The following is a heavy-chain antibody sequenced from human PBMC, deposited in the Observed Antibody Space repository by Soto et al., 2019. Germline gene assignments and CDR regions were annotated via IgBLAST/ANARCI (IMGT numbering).Heavy chain of an antibody. D-gene: IGHD3-3*01. Sequence: SETLSLTCTVSGGSISSCYWSWIRQPPGKGLEGIGYIYYSGSTNYNPSLKSRVTISVDTSKNQLSLKLSSVTAADTAVYYCARMLHYDFWSGYYNGFGMAAWGRGTLFT. CDR1: GGSISSCY. J-gene: IGHJ6*02. CDR2: IYYSGST. V-gene: IGHV4-59*01. CDR3: ARMLHYDFWSGYYNGFGMAA.